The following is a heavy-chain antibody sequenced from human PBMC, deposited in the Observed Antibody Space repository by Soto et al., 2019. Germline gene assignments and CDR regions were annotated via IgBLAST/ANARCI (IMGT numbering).Heavy chain of an antibody. V-gene: IGHV4-34*01. J-gene: IGHJ4*02. D-gene: IGHD3-9*01. CDR1: GGSFSGYY. CDR3: ARHRTYYDILSGTHRPYYFDY. CDR2: INHSGST. Sequence: SETLSLTCAVYGGSFSGYYWSWIRQPPGKGLEWIGEINHSGSTNYNPSLKSRVTISVDTSKNQFSLKLSSVTAADTAVYYCARHRTYYDILSGTHRPYYFDYWGQGTLVTVSS.